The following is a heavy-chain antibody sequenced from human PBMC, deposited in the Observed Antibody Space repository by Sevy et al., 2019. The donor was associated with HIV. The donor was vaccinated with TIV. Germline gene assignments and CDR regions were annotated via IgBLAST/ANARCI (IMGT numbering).Heavy chain of an antibody. Sequence: GGSLRLSCAASGFTFRDYPMNWIRQAPGKGLGWLSYISRASDSIYYADSVMGRFTVSRDNAKNSLYLQIDRLSDEDTAIYYCAREHTGSFPDFWGQGTLVTVSS. CDR2: ISRASDSI. CDR3: AREHTGSFPDF. J-gene: IGHJ4*02. D-gene: IGHD1-26*01. CDR1: GFTFRDYP. V-gene: IGHV3-48*02.